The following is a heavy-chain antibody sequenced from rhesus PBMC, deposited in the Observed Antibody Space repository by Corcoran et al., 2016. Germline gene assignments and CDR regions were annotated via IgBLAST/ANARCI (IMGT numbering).Heavy chain of an antibody. CDR2: IYGSGGGT. V-gene: IGHV4-160*01. CDR3: ARYSSWSGGFDV. J-gene: IGHJ5-1*01. CDR1: GGSISSNY. D-gene: IGHD6-13*01. Sequence: QVQLQESGPGLVKPSETLSLTCAVSGGSISSNYWSWIRQPPGKELEWIGLIYGSGGGTDYNPSLKSRVTISTDTSKNQFSLKLSSVTAADTAVYYCARYSSWSGGFDVWGPGVLVTVSS.